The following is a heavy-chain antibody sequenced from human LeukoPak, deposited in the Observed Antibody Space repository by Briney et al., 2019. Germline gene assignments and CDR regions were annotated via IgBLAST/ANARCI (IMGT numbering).Heavy chain of an antibody. J-gene: IGHJ4*02. CDR1: GYTFTSYG. Sequence: ASVKVSCKASGYTFTSYGISWVRQAPGQGLEWMGWISAYNGNTNYAQKLQGRVTMTTDTSTSTAYMGLRSLRSDDTAVYYCARGREITFGGVSYYFDYWAREPWSPSPQ. V-gene: IGHV1-18*01. CDR2: ISAYNGNT. D-gene: IGHD3-16*01. CDR3: ARGREITFGGVSYYFDY.